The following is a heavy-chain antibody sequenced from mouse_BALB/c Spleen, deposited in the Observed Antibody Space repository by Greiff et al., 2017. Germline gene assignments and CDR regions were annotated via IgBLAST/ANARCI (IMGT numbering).Heavy chain of an antibody. CDR2: IFPGSGNT. D-gene: IGHD1-1*01. Sequence: QVQLQQSGPELVKPGASVKISCKASGYSFTSYYIHWVKQRPGQGLEWIGWIFPGSGNTKYNEKFKGKATLTADTSSSTAYMQLSSLTSEDSAVYFCARSEITPSDYWGQGTTLTVSS. CDR1: GYSFTSYY. V-gene: IGHV1-66*01. CDR3: ARSEITPSDY. J-gene: IGHJ2*01.